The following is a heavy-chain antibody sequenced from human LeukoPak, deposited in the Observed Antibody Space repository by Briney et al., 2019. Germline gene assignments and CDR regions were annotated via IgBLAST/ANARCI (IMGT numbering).Heavy chain of an antibody. V-gene: IGHV1-2*06. J-gene: IGHJ4*02. CDR3: ARDGGSGGSPLQFTPDY. D-gene: IGHD2-15*01. CDR2: FNPNSGGT. Sequence: ASVKVSCKASGYTFTGYYMHWVRQAPGQGLEWMGRFNPNSGGTNYAQKFQGRVTMTRDTSISTAYMELGRLRSDDTAVYDCARDGGSGGSPLQFTPDYWGQGTLVTVSS. CDR1: GYTFTGYY.